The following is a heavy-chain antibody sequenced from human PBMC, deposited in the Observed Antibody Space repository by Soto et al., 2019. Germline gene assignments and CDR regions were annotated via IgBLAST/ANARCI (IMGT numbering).Heavy chain of an antibody. J-gene: IGHJ5*02. V-gene: IGHV3-7*01. D-gene: IGHD1-26*01. CDR2: IKQDGSEK. CDR3: ARDDSSGWSYQIVGATTGYWFDP. Sequence: GGSLRLSCAASGFTFSSYWMSWVRQAPGKGLEWVANIKQDGSEKYYVDSVKGRFTISRDNAKNSLYLQMNSLRAEDTAVYYCARDDSSGWSYQIVGATTGYWFDPWGQGTLVTVSS. CDR1: GFTFSSYW.